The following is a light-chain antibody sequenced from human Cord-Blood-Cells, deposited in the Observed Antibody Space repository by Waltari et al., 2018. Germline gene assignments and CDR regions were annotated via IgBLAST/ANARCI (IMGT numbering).Light chain of an antibody. V-gene: IGLV2-14*03. CDR3: SSYTSSSTLV. J-gene: IGLJ3*02. CDR1: SSDAGGYNY. Sequence: QSALTQPASVSGSPGPSLTISCTGTSSDAGGYNYVSWYQQHPGKAPKLMIYDVSNRPSGVSNRFSGSKSGNTASLTISGLQAEDEADYYCSSYTSSSTLVFGGGTKLTVL. CDR2: DVS.